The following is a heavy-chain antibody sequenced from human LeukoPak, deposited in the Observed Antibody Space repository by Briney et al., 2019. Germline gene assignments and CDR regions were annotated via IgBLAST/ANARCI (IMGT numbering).Heavy chain of an antibody. V-gene: IGHV1-46*01. D-gene: IGHD2-2*01. Sequence: GASVKVSCKASGYTFTSYYVHWVRRAPGQGLEWMGIINPSGGSTSYAQKFQGRVTMTRDTSTSTVYMELSSLRSEDTAVYYCARDRPSRYCSSTSCYANTYYYYYYGMDVWGQGTTVTVSS. CDR2: INPSGGST. J-gene: IGHJ6*02. CDR1: GYTFTSYY. CDR3: ARDRPSRYCSSTSCYANTYYYYYYGMDV.